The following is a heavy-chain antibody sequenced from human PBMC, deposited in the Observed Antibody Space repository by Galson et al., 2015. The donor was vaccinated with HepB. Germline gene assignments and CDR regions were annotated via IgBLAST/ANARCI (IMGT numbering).Heavy chain of an antibody. D-gene: IGHD2-2*01. CDR1: GYTFTSYA. CDR2: INAGNGNT. J-gene: IGHJ3*02. CDR3: ARDCSSTSCYAGTFDI. Sequence: SVKVSCKASGYTFTSYAMHWVRQAPGQRLEWMGWINAGNGNTKYSQKFQGRVTITRDTSASTAYMELSSLRSEDTAVYYCARDCSSTSCYAGTFDIWGQGTMVTVSS. V-gene: IGHV1-3*01.